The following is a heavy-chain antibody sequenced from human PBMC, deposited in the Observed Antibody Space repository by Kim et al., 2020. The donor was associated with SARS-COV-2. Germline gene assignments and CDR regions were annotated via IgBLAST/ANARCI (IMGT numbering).Heavy chain of an antibody. Sequence: ASVKVSCKASGYTFTSYAMHWVRQAPGQRLEWMGWINAGNGNTKYSQKFQGRVTITRDTSASTAYMELSSLRSEDTAVYYCARDTARVVVVPAAIDLWFDPWGQGTLVTVSS. D-gene: IGHD2-2*02. CDR3: ARDTARVVVVPAAIDLWFDP. CDR2: INAGNGNT. J-gene: IGHJ5*02. V-gene: IGHV1-3*01. CDR1: GYTFTSYA.